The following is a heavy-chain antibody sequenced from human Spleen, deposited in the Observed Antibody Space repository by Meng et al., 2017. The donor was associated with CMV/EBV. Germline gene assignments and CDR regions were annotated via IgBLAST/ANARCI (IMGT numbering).Heavy chain of an antibody. V-gene: IGHV1-69*05. Sequence: ASGDTFSSYAITWVRQAPGQGLEWMGGIIPLFGTANYAQNFQGRVTITTDESTRTAYMELSSLRYEDTAVYYCARGVSTNSAAFAYWGQGTLVTSPQ. J-gene: IGHJ4*02. CDR1: GDTFSSYA. CDR3: ARGVSTNSAAFAY. CDR2: IIPLFGTA. D-gene: IGHD4-23*01.